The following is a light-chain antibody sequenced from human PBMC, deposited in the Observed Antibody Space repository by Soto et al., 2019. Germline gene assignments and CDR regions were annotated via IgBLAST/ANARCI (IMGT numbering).Light chain of an antibody. CDR2: GAS. J-gene: IGKJ1*01. CDR1: QSVDTTF. V-gene: IGKV3-20*01. Sequence: EIVLTQSPGSLSLSPGQRATLSCRASQSVDTTFFAWYQKKPGQAPRLLIQGASKRATGIPDRFSGSGSGTEFPVNITRLESEDYAVYYCQQYRCSVTFGQRTKVEIK. CDR3: QQYRCSVT.